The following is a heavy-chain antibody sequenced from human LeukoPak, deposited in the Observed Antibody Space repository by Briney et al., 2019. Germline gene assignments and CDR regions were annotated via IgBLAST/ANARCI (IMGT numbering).Heavy chain of an antibody. Sequence: SETLSLTCTASGGSISSSTYHWGWIRQPPGTGLEWIGSIYYSGSTYYNPSLKGRVTRSVDTSKNQFSLKMSSVTAADTGVYYCAANYYGSGSYSYGFDYWGQGTLVTVSS. CDR3: AANYYGSGSYSYGFDY. CDR1: GGSISSSTYH. D-gene: IGHD3-10*01. J-gene: IGHJ4*02. V-gene: IGHV4-39*01. CDR2: IYYSGST.